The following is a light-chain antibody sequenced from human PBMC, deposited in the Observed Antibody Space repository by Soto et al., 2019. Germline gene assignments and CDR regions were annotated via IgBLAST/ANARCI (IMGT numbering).Light chain of an antibody. CDR3: QQYGDYRT. Sequence: EIVLTQSPGTLSLSPGERATLSCRASQSVSSTYLAWYQQKPGQAPRLLIYGASSRATGIPDRFSGSASGTDFTLTINRLEPEDFAIYYCQQYGDYRTFGQGTKLEIK. V-gene: IGKV3-20*01. CDR1: QSVSSTY. J-gene: IGKJ2*01. CDR2: GAS.